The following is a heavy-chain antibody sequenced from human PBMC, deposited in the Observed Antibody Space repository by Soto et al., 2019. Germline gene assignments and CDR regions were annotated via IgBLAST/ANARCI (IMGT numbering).Heavy chain of an antibody. J-gene: IGHJ4*02. Sequence: EVQLVESGGGLVQPGGSLRLSCAASGFTFSSYAMHWVRQAPGKGLEYVSGISSNGGSTDYANSVKGRFTISRDNPKNTLYLQMGSLRAEDMAVYYCARGGRGYEFDYWGQGTLVTVSS. CDR3: ARGGRGYEFDY. CDR1: GFTFSSYA. D-gene: IGHD5-12*01. CDR2: ISSNGGST. V-gene: IGHV3-64*01.